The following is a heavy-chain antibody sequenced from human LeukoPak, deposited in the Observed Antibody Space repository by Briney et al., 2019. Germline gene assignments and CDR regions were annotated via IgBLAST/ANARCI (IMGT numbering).Heavy chain of an antibody. J-gene: IGHJ4*02. Sequence: PSETLSLTCAVYGGSFSGYYWSWIRQPPGKGLEWIGEINHSGNTNYNPSLKSRVTISVDTSKNQFSLKLSSVTAADTAVYYCARGPDYYGSGSLPQNFDYWGQGTLVTVSS. D-gene: IGHD3-10*01. CDR1: GGSFSGYY. CDR2: INHSGNT. V-gene: IGHV4-34*01. CDR3: ARGPDYYGSGSLPQNFDY.